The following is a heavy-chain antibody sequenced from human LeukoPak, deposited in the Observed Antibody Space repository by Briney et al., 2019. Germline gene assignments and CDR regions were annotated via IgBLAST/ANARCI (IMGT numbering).Heavy chain of an antibody. CDR2: IYSGGST. Sequence: GGSLRLSCAASGFTVSSNYMSWVRQAPGKGLERVSVIYSGGSTYYADSVKGRFTISRDNSKNTLYLQMNSLRAEDTAVYYCAREMATIRYFDYWGQGTLVTVSS. J-gene: IGHJ4*02. CDR1: GFTVSSNY. CDR3: AREMATIRYFDY. V-gene: IGHV3-53*01. D-gene: IGHD5-24*01.